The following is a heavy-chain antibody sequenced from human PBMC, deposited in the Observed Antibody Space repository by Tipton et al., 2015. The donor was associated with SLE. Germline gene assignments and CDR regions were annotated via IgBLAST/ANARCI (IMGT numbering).Heavy chain of an antibody. CDR2: IYHSGST. CDR1: GGSFSGYY. J-gene: IGHJ3*02. CDR3: ARERIVVVPAAISPGAFDI. D-gene: IGHD2-2*02. Sequence: TLSLTCAVYGGSFSGYYWGWIRQPPGKGLEWIGSIYHSGSTYYNPSLKSRVTISVDTSKNQFSLKLSSVTAADTAVYYCARERIVVVPAAISPGAFDIWGQGTMVTVSS. V-gene: IGHV4-38-2*02.